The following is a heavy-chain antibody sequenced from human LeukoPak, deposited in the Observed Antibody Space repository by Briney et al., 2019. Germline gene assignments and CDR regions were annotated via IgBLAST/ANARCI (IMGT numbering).Heavy chain of an antibody. V-gene: IGHV5-51*01. CDR1: GYSFATYW. CDR2: NSPGDSDT. D-gene: IGHD5-12*01. J-gene: IGHJ3*01. Sequence: GESLKISCKGSGYSFATYWVGWVRHMPGKGLEWIGINSPGDSDTTYSPSFQGQVTMSADKSISTAYLQWSSLKASDTAMYYCARRVSSSGFDAFDVWGQGTMVTVSS. CDR3: ARRVSSSGFDAFDV.